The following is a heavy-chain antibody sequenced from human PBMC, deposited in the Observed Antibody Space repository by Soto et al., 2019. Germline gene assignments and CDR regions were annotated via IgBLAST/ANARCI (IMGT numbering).Heavy chain of an antibody. CDR1: GGSISSYY. Sequence: PSETLSLTCTVSGGSISSYYWSWIRQPPGKGLEWIGYIYYSGSTNYNPSLKSRVTISVDTSKNQFSLKLSSVTAADTAVYYCARDGGYYDSSGYSLGFDYWGQGTLVTVSS. CDR2: IYYSGST. D-gene: IGHD3-22*01. CDR3: ARDGGYYDSSGYSLGFDY. J-gene: IGHJ4*02. V-gene: IGHV4-59*01.